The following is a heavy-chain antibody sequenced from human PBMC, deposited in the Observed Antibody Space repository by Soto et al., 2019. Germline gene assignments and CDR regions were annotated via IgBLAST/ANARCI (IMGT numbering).Heavy chain of an antibody. D-gene: IGHD4-4*01. J-gene: IGHJ4*02. V-gene: IGHV3-30-3*01. CDR2: ISYDGSNK. CDR3: ARERRRIVPKSTVKSDPPAGFDY. Sequence: PGGSLRLSCAASGFTFSSYAMHWVRQAPGKGLEWVAVISYDGSNKYYADSVKGRFTISRDNSKNTLYLQMNSLRAEDTAVYYCARERRRIVPKSTVKSDPPAGFDYWGQGTLVTVSS. CDR1: GFTFSSYA.